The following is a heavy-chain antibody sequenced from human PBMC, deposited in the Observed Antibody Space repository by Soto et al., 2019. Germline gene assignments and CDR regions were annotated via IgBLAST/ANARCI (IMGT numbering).Heavy chain of an antibody. CDR1: GGSISNSNW. CDR3: AHRPIVGAAI. J-gene: IGHJ4*02. D-gene: IGHD1-26*01. CDR2: IYHSRST. V-gene: IGHV4-4*02. Sequence: QVQLQESGPGLVKPSGTLSLTCGVFGGSISNSNWWTWVRQPPGKGLEWIGEIYHSRSTNYNSSLMSRVTISLDKVNNQFSLKLTSVTAADTAVYYCAHRPIVGAAIWGQGTLVTISS.